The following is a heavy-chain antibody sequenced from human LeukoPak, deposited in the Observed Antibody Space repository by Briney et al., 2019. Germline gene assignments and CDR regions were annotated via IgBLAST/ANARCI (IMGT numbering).Heavy chain of an antibody. CDR2: INHSGST. D-gene: IGHD1-26*01. CDR3: ARAYSGSYSPDY. CDR1: GGSFSGYY. J-gene: IGHJ4*02. Sequence: KPSETLSLTCAVYGGSFSGYYWSWIRQPPGKGLEWIGEINHSGSTNYNPSLKSRVTISVDTPKNQFSLKLSSVTAADTAAYYCARAYSGSYSPDYWGQGTLVTVSS. V-gene: IGHV4-34*01.